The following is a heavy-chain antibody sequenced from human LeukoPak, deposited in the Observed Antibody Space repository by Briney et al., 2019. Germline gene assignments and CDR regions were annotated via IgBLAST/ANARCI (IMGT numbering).Heavy chain of an antibody. Sequence: SETLSLTCAVYGGSFSGYYWSWIRQPPGKGLEWIGEINHSGSTNYNPSLKSRVTISVDTSKNQFSLKLSSVTAADTAVYYCARRFGSGYTLGGLDYWGQGTLVTVSS. CDR3: ARRFGSGYTLGGLDY. D-gene: IGHD3-22*01. J-gene: IGHJ4*02. CDR1: GGSFSGYY. CDR2: INHSGST. V-gene: IGHV4-34*01.